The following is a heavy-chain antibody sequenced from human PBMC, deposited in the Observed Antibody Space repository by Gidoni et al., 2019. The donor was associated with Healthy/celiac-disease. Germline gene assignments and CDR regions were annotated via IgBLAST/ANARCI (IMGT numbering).Heavy chain of an antibody. J-gene: IGHJ4*02. Sequence: DSVKGRFPISRDNSKNTLYLQMNSLRAEDTAVYYCARDYDFWSGYYYFDYWGQGTLVTVSS. D-gene: IGHD3-3*01. CDR3: ARDYDFWSGYYYFDY. V-gene: IGHV3-30*01.